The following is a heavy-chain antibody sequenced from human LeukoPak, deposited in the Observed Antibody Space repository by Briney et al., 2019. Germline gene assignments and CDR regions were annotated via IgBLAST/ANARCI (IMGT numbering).Heavy chain of an antibody. J-gene: IGHJ4*02. CDR3: ARATTAMTNFDY. Sequence: PSETLSLTSTVSGGSISNYYLTWIRQPPGKGLEWIGYIYYSGSPNYNPSLKSRVTISVDTSKNQFSLKLSSVTAADTAMYYCARATTAMTNFDYWGQGTLVTVSS. V-gene: IGHV4-59*01. CDR2: IYYSGSP. CDR1: GGSISNYY. D-gene: IGHD5-18*01.